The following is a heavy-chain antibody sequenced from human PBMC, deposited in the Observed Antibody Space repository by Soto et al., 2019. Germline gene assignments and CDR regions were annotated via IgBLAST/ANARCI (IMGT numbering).Heavy chain of an antibody. V-gene: IGHV3-23*01. CDR3: AKDQRTTAMAPGWFDP. Sequence: GGSLILSCAASGFTFSSYAMSWVRQAPGKGLEWVSAISGSGGSTYYADSVKGRFTISRDNSKNTVYLQMNSLRAEDTAVYYCAKDQRTTAMAPGWFDPWGQGTLVTGSS. CDR2: ISGSGGST. J-gene: IGHJ5*02. CDR1: GFTFSSYA. D-gene: IGHD5-18*01.